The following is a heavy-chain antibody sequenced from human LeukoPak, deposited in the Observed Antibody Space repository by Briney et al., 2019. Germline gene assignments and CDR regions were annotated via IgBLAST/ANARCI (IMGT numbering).Heavy chain of an antibody. J-gene: IGHJ6*02. D-gene: IGHD5-18*01. CDR1: GGSISSYY. CDR3: AGAYGYDEGYYYYGMDV. V-gene: IGHV4-59*08. CDR2: IYYSEST. Sequence: SETLSLTCTVSGGSISSYYWSWLRQPPGKGLEWIGYIYYSESTNYNPSLTSRVTISVDTSKNQFSLKLSSVTAADTAVYYCAGAYGYDEGYYYYGMDVWGQGTTVTVSS.